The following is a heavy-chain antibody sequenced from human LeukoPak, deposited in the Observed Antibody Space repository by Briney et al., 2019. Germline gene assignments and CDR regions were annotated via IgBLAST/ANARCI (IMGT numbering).Heavy chain of an antibody. CDR3: AREAFYALGY. J-gene: IGHJ4*02. Sequence: ASVKVSCKAFGYTFTSYAVNWVRQAPGQRLEWLGWIDAGNGKTRYSQEFQGRFTITRDTSASTAYMELSSLRSEDTAVYYCAREAFYALGYWGQGTLVTVSS. CDR2: IDAGNGKT. V-gene: IGHV1-3*03. D-gene: IGHD3-16*01. CDR1: GYTFTSYA.